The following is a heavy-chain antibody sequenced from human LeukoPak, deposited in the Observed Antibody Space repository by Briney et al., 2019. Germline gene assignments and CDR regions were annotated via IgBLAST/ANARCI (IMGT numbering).Heavy chain of an antibody. Sequence: SETLSLTCSVSGGPITTSSYYWGWIRQPPEKGLEWIGSIYYTGGTNYSPSLKSRVSITVDTSKNQFSLKLSSVTAADTAVYYCARDGVGYCSGGSCYGEYFQHWGQGTLVTVSS. J-gene: IGHJ1*01. CDR2: IYYTGGT. D-gene: IGHD2-15*01. V-gene: IGHV4-39*02. CDR3: ARDGVGYCSGGSCYGEYFQH. CDR1: GGPITTSSYY.